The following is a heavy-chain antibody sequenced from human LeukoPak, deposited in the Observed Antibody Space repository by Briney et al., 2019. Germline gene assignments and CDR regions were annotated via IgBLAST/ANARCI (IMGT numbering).Heavy chain of an antibody. J-gene: IGHJ3*02. D-gene: IGHD2-2*03. Sequence: PSETLSLTCTVSGGSISSYYWSWIRQPAGRGLEWNGRIYTSGSTNYNPSLKSRVTMSVDTSKNQFSLKLSSVTAADTAVYYCARDGYCSSTSCLDAFDIWGQGTMVTVSS. CDR3: ARDGYCSSTSCLDAFDI. CDR1: GGSISSYY. V-gene: IGHV4-4*07. CDR2: IYTSGST.